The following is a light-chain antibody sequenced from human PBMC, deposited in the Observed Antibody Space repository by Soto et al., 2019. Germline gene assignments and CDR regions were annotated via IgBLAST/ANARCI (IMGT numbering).Light chain of an antibody. J-gene: IGLJ1*01. CDR2: KNN. V-gene: IGLV1-47*01. CDR1: SSNIARSF. Sequence: SVLTQPRSGSETPGLRVTFPCSGSSSNIARSFVYWYQQVPGTAPKLLIFKNNLRPSGVPDRFSGSKSGTSASLAISGLRLEDEADYYCVAWDASLSGYVFGTGTKVTVL. CDR3: VAWDASLSGYV.